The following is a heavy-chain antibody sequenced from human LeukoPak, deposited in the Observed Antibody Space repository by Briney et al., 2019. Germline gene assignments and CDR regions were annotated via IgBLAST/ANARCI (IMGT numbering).Heavy chain of an antibody. CDR1: GFTFSSYG. CDR3: ARGAGRGYYGSGTDY. D-gene: IGHD3-10*01. Sequence: GGSLRLSCAASGFTFSSYGMHWVRQAPGKGLEWVAVIWYDGSNKYYADSVEGRFTISRDNSKNTLYLQMNSLRAEDTAVYYCARGAGRGYYGSGTDYWGQGTLVTVSS. J-gene: IGHJ4*02. CDR2: IWYDGSNK. V-gene: IGHV3-33*08.